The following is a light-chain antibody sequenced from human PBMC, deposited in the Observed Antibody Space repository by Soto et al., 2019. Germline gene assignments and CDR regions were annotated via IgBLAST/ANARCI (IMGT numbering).Light chain of an antibody. V-gene: IGLV1-47*01. CDR3: AAWDDSLSAWV. CDR1: SSNIGSNF. CDR2: RNN. J-gene: IGLJ3*02. Sequence: QLVLTQPPSASGTPGQRVTISCSGSSSNIGSNFVYWYYQFPGTAPNLLIYRNNQWPSGVADRFSGSKSGTSASLAISGLPYEDEADDYCAAWDDSLSAWVFGGGTKLTVL.